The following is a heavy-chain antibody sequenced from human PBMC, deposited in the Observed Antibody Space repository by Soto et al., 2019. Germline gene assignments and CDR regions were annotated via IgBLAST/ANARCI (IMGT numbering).Heavy chain of an antibody. V-gene: IGHV4-34*01. CDR1: GGSFSGYY. D-gene: IGHD6-13*01. CDR3: ARKQQLVSFDI. CDR2: INHSGST. J-gene: IGHJ3*02. Sequence: QVQLQQWGAGLLKPSETLSLTCAVYGGSFSGYYWSWIRQPPGKGLEWIGEINHSGSTNYNPSLKSRVTISVDTSKNQFSLKLSSVTAADKAVYYCARKQQLVSFDIWGQGTMVTVSS.